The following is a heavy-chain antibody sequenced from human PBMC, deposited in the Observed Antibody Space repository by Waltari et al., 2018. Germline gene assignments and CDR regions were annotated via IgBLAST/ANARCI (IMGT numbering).Heavy chain of an antibody. CDR3: TRDIPSGYDSYWFDP. J-gene: IGHJ5*02. CDR1: GGPFSHFA. V-gene: IGHV1-69*18. Sequence: QLVQSGAEVKKPGSSVKVSCKASGGPFSHFALSGVRQAPGQGLEWMGKIIPIFGVTDYAPKFQGRVTITADEHDSTSTAYMELGSLSSEDTAIYYCTRDIPSGYDSYWFDPWGQGTLVTVSS. CDR2: IIPIFGVT. D-gene: IGHD6-25*01.